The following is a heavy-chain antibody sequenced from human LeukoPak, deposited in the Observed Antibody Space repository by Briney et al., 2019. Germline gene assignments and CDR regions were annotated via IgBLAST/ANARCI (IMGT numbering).Heavy chain of an antibody. CDR3: AKDMRWGTGWAPGAFDI. D-gene: IGHD2-2*01. J-gene: IGHJ3*02. Sequence: GGSLRLSCAASGFTFDDYAMHWVRQAPGKGLEWVSGISWNSGSIGYADSVKGRFTISRDNAKNSLYLQMNSLRAEDTALYYCAKDMRWGTGWAPGAFDIWGQGTMVTVSS. CDR1: GFTFDDYA. V-gene: IGHV3-9*01. CDR2: ISWNSGSI.